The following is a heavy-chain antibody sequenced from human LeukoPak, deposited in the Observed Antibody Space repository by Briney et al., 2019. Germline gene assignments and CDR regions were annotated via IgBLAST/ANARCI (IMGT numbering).Heavy chain of an antibody. CDR3: ARRKAVRPRDYYFDY. Sequence: SETLSLTCSVPDASVSSDNYYWSWIRQPPGKGLEWIGYVYYSGSTNYNPSLQSRVTISLDTSKNQFSLKLSSVTAADTAVYYCARRKAVRPRDYYFDYWGQGTLVTVSS. CDR2: VYYSGST. D-gene: IGHD6-6*01. CDR1: DASVSSDNYY. J-gene: IGHJ4*02. V-gene: IGHV4-61*01.